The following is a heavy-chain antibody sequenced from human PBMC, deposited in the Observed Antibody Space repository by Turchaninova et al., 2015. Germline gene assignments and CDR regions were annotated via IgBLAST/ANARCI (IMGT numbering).Heavy chain of an antibody. Sequence: VQLVQSGAEVKKQGTPGEVTFKASGYTFTSNGISWVRQAPGQGLEWMGWISAYNGNTNYAQKLQGRVTMTTDTSTSTAYMELRSLRSDDTAVYYCARDPIAVAGNDFDYWGQGTLVTVSS. CDR2: ISAYNGNT. D-gene: IGHD6-19*01. CDR3: ARDPIAVAGNDFDY. CDR1: GYTFTSNG. V-gene: IGHV1-18*01. J-gene: IGHJ4*02.